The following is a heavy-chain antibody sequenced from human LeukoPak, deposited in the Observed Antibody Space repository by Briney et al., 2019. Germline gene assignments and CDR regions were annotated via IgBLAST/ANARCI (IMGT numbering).Heavy chain of an antibody. J-gene: IGHJ5*02. CDR3: ARRVISEFSIDKGNWLDP. D-gene: IGHD3-3*02. CDR2: ILSSGST. Sequence: SETLSLTCTVSGGSISNYYWNWIRQSPGKGLEWIGYILSSGSTHHNPSLTGRISLSVDTSKNQLSLKLSSVTAADTAVYYCARRVISEFSIDKGNWLDPWGQGTLVTVSS. V-gene: IGHV4-4*09. CDR1: GGSISNYY.